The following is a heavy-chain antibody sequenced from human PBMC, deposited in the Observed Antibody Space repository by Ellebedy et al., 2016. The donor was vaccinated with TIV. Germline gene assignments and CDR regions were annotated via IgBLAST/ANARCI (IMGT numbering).Heavy chain of an antibody. J-gene: IGHJ4*02. CDR3: ARGYCSGGSCRPFDY. Sequence: SETLSLTCTVSGGSISGYYWSWVRQPPGKGLERIGFIRFSGSTNYAPSLKTRVTISVDTSNNQFSLNLNSVTAADTAIYYCARGYCSGGSCRPFDYWGQGTLVTVSS. CDR1: GGSISGYY. CDR2: IRFSGST. V-gene: IGHV4-4*09. D-gene: IGHD2-15*01.